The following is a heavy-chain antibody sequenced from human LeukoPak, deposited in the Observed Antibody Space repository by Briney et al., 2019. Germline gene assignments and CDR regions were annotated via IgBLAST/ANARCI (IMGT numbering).Heavy chain of an antibody. CDR1: GYTFTSYG. J-gene: IGHJ4*02. D-gene: IGHD6-19*01. CDR2: ISAYNGNT. Sequence: ASVKVSCKASGYTFTSYGISWVRQAPGQGVEWMGWISAYNGNTNYAQKLQGRVTMTTDTSTSTAYMELRSLRSDDTAVYYCARAGYSSGWHGYFDYWGQGTLVTVSS. CDR3: ARAGYSSGWHGYFDY. V-gene: IGHV1-18*01.